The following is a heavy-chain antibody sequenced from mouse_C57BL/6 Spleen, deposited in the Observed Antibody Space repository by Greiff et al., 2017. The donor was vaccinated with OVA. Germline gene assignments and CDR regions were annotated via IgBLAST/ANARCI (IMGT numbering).Heavy chain of an antibody. D-gene: IGHD3-2*02. CDR1: GYTFTDYE. J-gene: IGHJ3*01. CDR3: TPYSSGYWFAY. Sequence: VNVVESGAELVRPGASVTLSCKASGYTFTDYEMHWVKQTPVHGLEWIGAIDPETGGTAYNQKFKGKAILTADKSSSTAYMELRSLTSEDSAVYYCTPYSSGYWFAYWGQGTLVTVSA. V-gene: IGHV1-15*01. CDR2: IDPETGGT.